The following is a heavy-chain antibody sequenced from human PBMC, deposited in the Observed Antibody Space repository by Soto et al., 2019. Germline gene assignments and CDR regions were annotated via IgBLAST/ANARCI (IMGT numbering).Heavy chain of an antibody. CDR3: ARLHGYCISSSCHGHYAMDV. CDR1: SAPVSSSTYT. J-gene: IGHJ6*01. V-gene: IGHV4-39*01. D-gene: IGHD2-2*01. Sequence: QLQLQESGPGLVKPSETLSLTCTVSSAPVSSSTYTWGWIRPPPGKGLEWIGSIYYSGSTYYNPSLNSRVTVSVDTSKNQFTLKVTSVTAADTAVYYCARLHGYCISSSCHGHYAMDVW. CDR2: IYYSGST.